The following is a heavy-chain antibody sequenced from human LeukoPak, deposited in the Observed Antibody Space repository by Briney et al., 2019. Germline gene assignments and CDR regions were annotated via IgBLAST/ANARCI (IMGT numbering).Heavy chain of an antibody. CDR3: AGRVFSVVEVLKGRTFDY. J-gene: IGHJ4*02. D-gene: IGHD2-15*01. CDR2: IIPILGIA. CDR1: GWTFISYP. Sequence: SVKVSCQSSGWTFISYPISWVGQAPGQGLEWMGRIIPILGIANYAQKFQGRVTITADKSTSTAYMELSSLRSEDTAVYYCAGRVFSVVEVLKGRTFDYWGQGTLVTVSS. V-gene: IGHV1-69*02.